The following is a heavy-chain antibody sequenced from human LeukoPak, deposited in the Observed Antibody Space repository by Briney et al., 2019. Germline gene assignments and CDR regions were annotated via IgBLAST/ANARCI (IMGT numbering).Heavy chain of an antibody. V-gene: IGHV4-59*01. J-gene: IGHJ4*02. CDR1: GGSISSYY. CDR3: ARASRAGVIMGSGYFDY. D-gene: IGHD3-10*01. Sequence: SETLSLTCTVSGGSISSYYWSWIRQPPGKGLEWIGYIYYSGSTNYNPSLKSRVTISVDTSKNQFSLKLSSVTAADTAVYYCARASRAGVIMGSGYFDYWGQGTLVTVSS. CDR2: IYYSGST.